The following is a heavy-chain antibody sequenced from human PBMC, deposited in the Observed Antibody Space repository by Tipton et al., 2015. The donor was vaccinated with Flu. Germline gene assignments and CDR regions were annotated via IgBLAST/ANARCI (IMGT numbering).Heavy chain of an antibody. CDR2: ISGSGGST. V-gene: IGHV3-23*01. D-gene: IGHD3-22*01. J-gene: IGHJ6*02. CDR3: AKDCDYYDSSGYYGTLGYGMDV. Sequence: SLRLSCAASGFTFSSYAMSWVRQAPGKGLEWVSAISGSGGSTYYADSVKGRFTISRDNSKNTLYLQMNSLRAEDTAVYYCAKDCDYYDSSGYYGTLGYGMDVWGQGTTVTVSS. CDR1: GFTFSSYA.